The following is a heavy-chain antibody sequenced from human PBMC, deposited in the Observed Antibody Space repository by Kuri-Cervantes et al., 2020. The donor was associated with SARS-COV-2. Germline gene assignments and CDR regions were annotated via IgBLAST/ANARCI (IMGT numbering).Heavy chain of an antibody. D-gene: IGHD3-22*01. CDR3: ARDGNYYDSTDHAIDS. Sequence: GGSLRLSCAASGFTFSSYGMHWVRQAPGKGLEWVAVMWYDGTNKFYADSVKGRFTIFRDNSKNTVYLQMDSLRGEDTATYYCARDGNYYDSTDHAIDSWGQGTLVTVSS. CDR1: GFTFSSYG. V-gene: IGHV3-33*08. J-gene: IGHJ4*02. CDR2: MWYDGTNK.